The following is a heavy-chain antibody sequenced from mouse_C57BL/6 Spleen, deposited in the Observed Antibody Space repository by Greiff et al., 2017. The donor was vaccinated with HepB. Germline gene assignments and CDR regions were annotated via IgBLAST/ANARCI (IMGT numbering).Heavy chain of an antibody. J-gene: IGHJ2*01. Sequence: EVQLQQSGPELVKPGASVKISCKASGYTFTDYYMNWVKQSHGKSLEWIGDINPNNGGTSYNQKFKGKATLTVDKSSSTAYMELRSLTSEDSAVYYCARGGGSSYFDYWGQGTTLTVSS. V-gene: IGHV1-26*01. D-gene: IGHD1-1*01. CDR2: INPNNGGT. CDR3: ARGGGSSYFDY. CDR1: GYTFTDYY.